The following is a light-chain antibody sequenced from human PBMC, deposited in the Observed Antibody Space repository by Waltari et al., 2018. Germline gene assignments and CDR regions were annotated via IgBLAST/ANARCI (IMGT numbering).Light chain of an antibody. V-gene: IGLV2-23*01. J-gene: IGLJ1*01. CDR1: SNDIGNYDL. CDR3: FSFVAANSFV. CDR2: GAT. Sequence: QSALTQPASVSGSPGQSITLSCTGTSNDIGNYDLVSWYQQRPGEAPKLLMYGATKRPSGVSNRFSGSKYGKTASLTISGLQTEDEADYYCFSFVAANSFVFGPGTKVTVL.